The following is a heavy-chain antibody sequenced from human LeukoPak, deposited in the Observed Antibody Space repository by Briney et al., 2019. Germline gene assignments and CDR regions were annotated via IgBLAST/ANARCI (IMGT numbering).Heavy chain of an antibody. V-gene: IGHV1-2*02. CDR2: INPNSGGT. CDR1: GYTFTGYY. Sequence: ASVKVSCKASGYTFTGYYMHWVRQAPGQGLEWMGWINPNSGGTNYAQKFQGRVTMTRDMSTSTVYMELSSLRSEDTAVYYCARSAAAAATGLDYWGQGTLVTVSS. J-gene: IGHJ4*02. D-gene: IGHD6-13*01. CDR3: ARSAAAAATGLDY.